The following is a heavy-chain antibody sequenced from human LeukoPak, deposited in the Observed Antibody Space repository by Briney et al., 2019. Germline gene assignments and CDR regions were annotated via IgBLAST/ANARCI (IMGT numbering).Heavy chain of an antibody. Sequence: GGSLRLSCADSGFTFSSYWMSWVRQTPGKGLEWVANIRDDGGLKNYVDSVKGRFTISRDNAKNSVSLQMNSLRAEDTAVYYCARDLPWGYFDYWGQGTLVTVSS. CDR2: IRDDGGLK. CDR3: ARDLPWGYFDY. V-gene: IGHV3-7*01. CDR1: GFTFSSYW. D-gene: IGHD7-27*01. J-gene: IGHJ4*02.